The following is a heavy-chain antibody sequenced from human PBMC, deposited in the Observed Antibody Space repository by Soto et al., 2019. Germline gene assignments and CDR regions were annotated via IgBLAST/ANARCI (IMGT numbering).Heavy chain of an antibody. CDR3: ARDRHDILTGYSPDAFDI. CDR2: ISSSSSYI. CDR1: GFTFSSYS. V-gene: IGHV3-21*01. D-gene: IGHD3-9*01. J-gene: IGHJ3*02. Sequence: GGSLRLSCAASGFTFSSYSMNWVRQAPGKGLEWVSSISSSSSYIYYADSVKGRFTISRDNAKNSLYLQMNSLRAEDTAVYYCARDRHDILTGYSPDAFDIWGQGTMVTVSS.